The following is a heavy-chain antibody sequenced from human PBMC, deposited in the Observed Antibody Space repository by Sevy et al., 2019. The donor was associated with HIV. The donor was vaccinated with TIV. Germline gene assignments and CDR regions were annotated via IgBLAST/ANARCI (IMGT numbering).Heavy chain of an antibody. CDR3: ARHLPIVGATFYFDY. CDR1: GYSFTSYW. J-gene: IGHJ4*02. D-gene: IGHD1-26*01. CDR2: IYPGDSDT. Sequence: GESLKISCKGSGYSFTSYWIGWVRQMPGKGLEWMGIIYPGDSDTRYSPSFQGQVTISADKSISTAYLQWSSLKASDTAMYYCARHLPIVGATFYFDYWGQGTLVTVSS. V-gene: IGHV5-51*01.